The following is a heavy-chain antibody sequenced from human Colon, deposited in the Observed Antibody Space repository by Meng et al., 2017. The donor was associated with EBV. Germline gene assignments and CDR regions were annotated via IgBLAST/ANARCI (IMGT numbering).Heavy chain of an antibody. CDR2: INYSGNT. J-gene: IGHJ4*02. V-gene: IGHV4-34*01. Sequence: QVQLQQWGAGLLKPPEPLSLSCAVYGGSFSGYYWTWIRQPPGKGLEWVAEINYSGNTNYSPFLKSRVTISIDTSKNQFSLQLSSVTAADTAIYYCARRLAALDYWGQGTLVTVSS. CDR3: ARRLAALDY. CDR1: GGSFSGYY. D-gene: IGHD6-19*01.